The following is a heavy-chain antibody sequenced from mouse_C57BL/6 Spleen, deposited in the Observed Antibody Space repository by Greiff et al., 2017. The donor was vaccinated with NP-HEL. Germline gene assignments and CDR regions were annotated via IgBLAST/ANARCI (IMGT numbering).Heavy chain of an antibody. D-gene: IGHD1-1*01. CDR1: GYAFSSSW. CDR2: IYPGDGGT. V-gene: IGHV1-82*01. J-gene: IGHJ4*01. Sequence: QVQLQQSGPELVKPGASVQISCKASGYAFSSSWMHWVKQRPGQGLEWIGRIYPGDGGTNYNGKFKGKATLTADKSSSTAYIQLSSLASEYSAVDFCARSDLSSMDYWGQGTSVTVSS. CDR3: ARSDLSSMDY.